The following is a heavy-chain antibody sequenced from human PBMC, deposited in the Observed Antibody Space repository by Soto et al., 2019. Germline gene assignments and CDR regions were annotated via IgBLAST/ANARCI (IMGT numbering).Heavy chain of an antibody. D-gene: IGHD1-26*01. CDR2: IDPSDSYT. CDR1: GYSFTSYW. V-gene: IGHV5-10-1*01. Sequence: RKISCKGSGYSFTSYWISWVRQMPGKGLEWMGRIDPSDSYTNYSPSFQGHVTISADKSISTAYLQWSSLKASDTAMYYCAGSRGIVGADYYYYGMDVWGQGTTVTVSS. J-gene: IGHJ6*02. CDR3: AGSRGIVGADYYYYGMDV.